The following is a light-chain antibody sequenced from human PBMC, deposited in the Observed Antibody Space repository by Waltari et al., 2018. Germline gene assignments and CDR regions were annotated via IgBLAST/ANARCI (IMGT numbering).Light chain of an antibody. Sequence: QPVLTQSPSASASLGASVKLTCTLSTGPSDFATACHQQQPERGPRYLMKLNSDGSHTKGDEIPDRFSGSSSGAERYLTISSLQSEDEAAYYCQTWGSGIVTFGGGTQLTVL. CDR2: LNSDGSH. J-gene: IGLJ2*01. V-gene: IGLV4-69*01. CDR1: TGPSDFA. CDR3: QTWGSGIVT.